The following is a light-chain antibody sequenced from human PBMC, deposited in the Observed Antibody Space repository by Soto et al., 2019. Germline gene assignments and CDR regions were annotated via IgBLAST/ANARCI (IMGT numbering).Light chain of an antibody. Sequence: FLTRPPSASASLGGSVTLTCTLSSGYSNYAVDWYQQRPGKGPRFVMRVGTGEIVGSKGEGIPDRFSVLGSGLNRYLIIKNIQEDDESDFHCGADHASGSTFDVVFGGGTLLTVL. CDR1: SGYSNYA. CDR3: GADHASGSTFDVV. J-gene: IGLJ2*01. CDR2: VGTGEIVG. V-gene: IGLV9-49*03.